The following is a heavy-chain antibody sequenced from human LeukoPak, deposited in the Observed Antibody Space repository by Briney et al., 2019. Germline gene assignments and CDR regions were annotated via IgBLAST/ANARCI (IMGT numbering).Heavy chain of an antibody. CDR1: GGSFSGYY. CDR2: IYTSGST. D-gene: IGHD5-12*01. CDR3: ARSGYDRYYYYMDV. J-gene: IGHJ6*03. Sequence: SETLSLTCAVYGGSFSGYYWSWIRQPAGKGLEWIGRIYTSGSTNYNPSLKSRVTMSVDTSKNQFSLKLSSVTAADTAVYYCARSGYDRYYYYMDVWGKGTTVTVSS. V-gene: IGHV4-59*10.